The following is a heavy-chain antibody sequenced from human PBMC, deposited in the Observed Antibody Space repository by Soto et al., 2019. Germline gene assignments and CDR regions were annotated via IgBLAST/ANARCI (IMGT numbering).Heavy chain of an antibody. V-gene: IGHV4-34*01. CDR3: ARGIGYFFQAEGGIRTLCTVSAFLLNRSSDL. J-gene: IGHJ2*01. D-gene: IGHD3-22*01. CDR2: INNSGST. Sequence: PGKGLEWIGEINNSGSTNYNPSLKSRVTISVDTSKNQFSLKLSSVTAADTAVYYCARGIGYFFQAEGGIRTLCTVSAFLLNRSSDL.